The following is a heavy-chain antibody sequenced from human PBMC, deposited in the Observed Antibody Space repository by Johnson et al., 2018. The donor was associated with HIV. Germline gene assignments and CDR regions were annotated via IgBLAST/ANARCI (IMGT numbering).Heavy chain of an antibody. CDR3: AKDISDILTGGRDAFDI. CDR2: IYSGGST. J-gene: IGHJ3*02. Sequence: EVQLVESGGGLVQPGGSLRLSCAASGFTISSNHMRWVRQAPGKGLEWVSVIYSGGSTYYADSVKGRFTISRDNSKNTLYLQMNSLRAEDTALYYCAKDISDILTGGRDAFDIWGQGTMVTVSS. V-gene: IGHV3-53*04. CDR1: GFTISSNH. D-gene: IGHD3-9*01.